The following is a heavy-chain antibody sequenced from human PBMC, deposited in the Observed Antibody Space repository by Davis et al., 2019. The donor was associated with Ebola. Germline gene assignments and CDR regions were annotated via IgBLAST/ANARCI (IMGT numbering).Heavy chain of an antibody. CDR3: ARDTYYDSIHNDAFDI. Sequence: ASVKVSCKASGYTFTGYYMHWVRQAPGQGLEWMGRINPNSGGTNYAQKLQGRVTMTTDTSTSTAYMELRSLRSDDTAVYYCARDTYYDSIHNDAFDIWGQGTMVTVSS. CDR2: INPNSGGT. J-gene: IGHJ3*02. V-gene: IGHV1-2*06. CDR1: GYTFTGYY. D-gene: IGHD3-22*01.